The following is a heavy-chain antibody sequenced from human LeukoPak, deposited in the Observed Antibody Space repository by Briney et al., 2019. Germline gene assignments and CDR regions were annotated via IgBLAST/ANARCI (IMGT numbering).Heavy chain of an antibody. Sequence: GGSLRLSCAASGFTFSSYSLHWVRQAPGKGLEWVAVISHDGSNKYYADSVKGRFTISRDNSKNTLYLQMNSLRAEDTAVYYCANISLDYMDVWGKGTTVTISS. CDR3: ANISLDYMDV. CDR1: GFTFSSYS. CDR2: ISHDGSNK. J-gene: IGHJ6*03. V-gene: IGHV3-30*04.